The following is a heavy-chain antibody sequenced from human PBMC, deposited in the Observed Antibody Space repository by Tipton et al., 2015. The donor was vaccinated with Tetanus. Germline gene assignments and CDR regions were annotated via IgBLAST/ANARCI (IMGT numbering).Heavy chain of an antibody. J-gene: IGHJ4*02. Sequence: SLRLSCSASGFIFSDYWMSWVRQAPGKGLEWVADLSPTGNVKHYVDAVQGRFTISRDNAKNSLYLQMNGLRAEDTAIYYCTSGNTFDYWGQGTLLTVSS. CDR1: GFIFSDYW. V-gene: IGHV3-7*01. D-gene: IGHD2/OR15-2a*01. CDR3: TSGNTFDY. CDR2: LSPTGNVK.